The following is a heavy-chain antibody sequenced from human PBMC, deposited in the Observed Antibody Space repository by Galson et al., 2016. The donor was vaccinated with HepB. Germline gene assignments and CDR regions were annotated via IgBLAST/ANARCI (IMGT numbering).Heavy chain of an antibody. CDR1: GFSFHEFD. V-gene: IGHV3-23*01. CDR2: IRNSGGGGTT. D-gene: IGHD5-12*01. Sequence: SLRLSCAASGFSFHEFDMSWVRRGPGKGLEWVAQIRNSGGGGTTHYADSVKGRFIISRDNTKNTLSLQINSLRVEDTAVYYCTRDCRGGYRYGPCDHWGHGTLVTVSS. CDR3: TRDCRGGYRYGPCDH. J-gene: IGHJ5*02.